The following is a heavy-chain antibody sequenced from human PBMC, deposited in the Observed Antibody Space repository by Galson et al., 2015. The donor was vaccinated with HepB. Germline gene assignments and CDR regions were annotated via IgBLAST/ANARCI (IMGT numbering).Heavy chain of an antibody. J-gene: IGHJ4*02. CDR3: AREYYDFWSGYVDY. CDR2: ISYDGSNK. V-gene: IGHV3-30-3*01. CDR1: GFTFSSYA. Sequence: SLRLSCAASGFTFSSYAVHWVRQAPGKGLEWVAVISYDGSNKYYADSVKGRFTISRDNSKNTLYLQMNSLRAEDTAVYYCAREYYDFWSGYVDYWGQGTLVTVSS. D-gene: IGHD3-3*01.